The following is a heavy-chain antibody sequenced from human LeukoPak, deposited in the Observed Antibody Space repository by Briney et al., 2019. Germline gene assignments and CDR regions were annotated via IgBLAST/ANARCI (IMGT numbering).Heavy chain of an antibody. D-gene: IGHD5-18*01. V-gene: IGHV4-4*07. CDR2: IYSSGST. CDR1: GGSITSYY. CDR3: AKGAGGFSYYNWFDP. Sequence: SETLSLTCTVSGGSITSYYWTWVRQPVGKGLEWIGHIYSSGSTSYNPSLQSRVTMSVDMSRNQFSLKLTSVTAADTAIYYCAKGAGGFSYYNWFDPWGQGTLVTVSS. J-gene: IGHJ5*02.